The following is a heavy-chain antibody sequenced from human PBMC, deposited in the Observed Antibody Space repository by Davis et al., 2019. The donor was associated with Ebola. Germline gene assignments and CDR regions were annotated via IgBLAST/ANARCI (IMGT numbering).Heavy chain of an antibody. CDR1: GASISNYY. V-gene: IGHV4-34*01. J-gene: IGHJ4*02. CDR3: ARARGLAAAGDY. D-gene: IGHD6-13*01. Sequence: SETLSLTCSVSGASISNYYWSWIRQPPGKGLEWIGEINHSGSTNYNPSLKSRVTISVDTSKNQFSLKLSSVTAADTAGYYCARARGLAAAGDYWGQGTLVTVSS. CDR2: INHSGST.